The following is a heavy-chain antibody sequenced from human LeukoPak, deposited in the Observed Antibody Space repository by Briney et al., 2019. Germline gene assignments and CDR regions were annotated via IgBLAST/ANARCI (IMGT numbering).Heavy chain of an antibody. CDR3: ARARGYYYGSGSYGMDV. D-gene: IGHD3-10*01. CDR2: INPNSGGT. Sequence: ASVKVSCKASGYTFTGYYMHWVRQAPGQGLEWMGWINPNSGGTDYAQKFQGWVTMTRDTSISTAYMELSRLRSDDTAVYYCARARGYYYGSGSYGMDVWGQGTTVTVSS. V-gene: IGHV1-2*04. J-gene: IGHJ6*02. CDR1: GYTFTGYY.